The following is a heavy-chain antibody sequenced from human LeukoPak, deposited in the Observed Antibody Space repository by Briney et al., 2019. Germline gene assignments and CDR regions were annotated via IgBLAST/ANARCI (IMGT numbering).Heavy chain of an antibody. Sequence: GGSLRLSCAASGFTFSSYWMSWVRQAPGKGLGWVANIKQDGSEKYYVDSVKGRFTISRDNAQKTLFLQMSSLSGEDTAVYYCAKSSFSDFDYWGQGTLVTVSS. D-gene: IGHD2/OR15-2a*01. CDR1: GFTFSSYW. V-gene: IGHV3-7*01. CDR2: IKQDGSEK. J-gene: IGHJ4*02. CDR3: AKSSFSDFDY.